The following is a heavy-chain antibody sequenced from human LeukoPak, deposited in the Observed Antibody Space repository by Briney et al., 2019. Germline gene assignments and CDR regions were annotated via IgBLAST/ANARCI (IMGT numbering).Heavy chain of an antibody. CDR2: ISTDGSST. D-gene: IGHD3-3*01. J-gene: IGHJ4*02. CDR1: GFTFSDYW. Sequence: GGSLRLSCAASGFTFSDYWMHWVHQAPGKGLVWVSHISTDGSSTTYADSVRGRFIISRDNARNTLYLQMNSLRVGDTAVYYCATSPIFSNDWGQGTLVTVSS. V-gene: IGHV3-74*01. CDR3: ATSPIFSND.